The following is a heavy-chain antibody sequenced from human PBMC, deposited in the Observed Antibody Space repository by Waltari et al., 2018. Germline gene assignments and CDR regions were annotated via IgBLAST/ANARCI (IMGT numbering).Heavy chain of an antibody. CDR2: IYYRGST. Sequence: QVQLQESGPGLVKPGGSISSYYWSWIRQPPGKGLEWSGYIYYRGSTNYNPSPKSRVTISVDTSKNQFSLKLSSVTAADTAVYYCARVGGGEYSSYYYYMDVWGKGTTVTVSS. J-gene: IGHJ6*03. CDR1: GGSISSYY. CDR3: ARVGGGEYSSYYYYMDV. D-gene: IGHD3-16*01. V-gene: IGHV4-59*13.